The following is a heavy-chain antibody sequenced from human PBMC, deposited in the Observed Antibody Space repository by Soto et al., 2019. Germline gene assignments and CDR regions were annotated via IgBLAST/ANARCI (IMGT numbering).Heavy chain of an antibody. Sequence: PGGSLRLSCTASGFTFSSYAMSWVRQAPGKGLEWVSAISGSGGSTYYADSVKGRFTISRDNSKNTPYLQMNSLRAEDTAVYYWTKDNVGARNYYYYGMDVWGQGTTVTVSS. J-gene: IGHJ6*02. CDR1: GFTFSSYA. D-gene: IGHD1-26*01. CDR2: ISGSGGST. CDR3: TKDNVGARNYYYYGMDV. V-gene: IGHV3-23*01.